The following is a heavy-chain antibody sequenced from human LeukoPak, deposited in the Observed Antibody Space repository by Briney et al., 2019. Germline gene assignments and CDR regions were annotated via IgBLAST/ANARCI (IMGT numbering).Heavy chain of an antibody. CDR2: IYYSGTT. V-gene: IGHV4-59*01. CDR1: GGSISSYY. Sequence: SETLSLTCTVSGGSISSYYWSWIRQPPGNGLEWIGFIYYSGTTHYNPSLKSRVTISVDTSKNQFSLKLSSVTAADTAVYYCARGLGGSWYYFDYWGQGALVTVSS. CDR3: ARGLGGSWYYFDY. D-gene: IGHD6-13*01. J-gene: IGHJ4*02.